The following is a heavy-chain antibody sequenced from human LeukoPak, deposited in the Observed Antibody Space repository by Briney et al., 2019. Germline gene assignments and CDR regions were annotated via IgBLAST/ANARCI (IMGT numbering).Heavy chain of an antibody. J-gene: IGHJ4*02. CDR2: ISGGGGTT. CDR1: GFTVNSYA. D-gene: IGHD3-22*01. V-gene: IGHV3-23*01. CDR3: GKGGYGSSWSTCDY. Sequence: GGSLRLSCAVSGFTVNSYAMSWVRQPPGKGLEWVSGISGGGGTTYFADPVKGRFTISRDNSKNTLYLQMNSLRAEDTAVYYCGKGGYGSSWSTCDYWGPGTLVTVSS.